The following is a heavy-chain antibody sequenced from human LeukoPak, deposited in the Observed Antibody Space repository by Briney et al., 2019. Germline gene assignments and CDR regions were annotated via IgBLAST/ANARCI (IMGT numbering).Heavy chain of an antibody. D-gene: IGHD3-10*01. V-gene: IGHV4-4*07. CDR1: GGSISSYY. J-gene: IGHJ4*02. CDR3: ARDTYYYASGSQTPHFDY. CDR2: IHTSGST. Sequence: SSETLSLTCTVSGGSISSYYWSWIRQPAGKGLEWIGRIHTSGSTNYNPSLKSRVTMSVDTSKNQFSLKLSSVTAADTAVYYCARDTYYYASGSQTPHFDYRGQGTLVTVSS.